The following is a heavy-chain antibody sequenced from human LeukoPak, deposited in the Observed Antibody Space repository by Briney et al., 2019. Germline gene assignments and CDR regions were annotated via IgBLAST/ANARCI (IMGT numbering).Heavy chain of an antibody. Sequence: RGSLRLSCAASGFTFNTYAMTWVRQAPGKGLEWVSGISGSGGITYYADSVKGRFTISRDNSKSTLYLQMNSLRAEDTALYYCAKGGPPYGDSVYFDYWGQGTLVTVSS. D-gene: IGHD4-17*01. V-gene: IGHV3-23*01. J-gene: IGHJ4*02. CDR3: AKGGPPYGDSVYFDY. CDR2: ISGSGGIT. CDR1: GFTFNTYA.